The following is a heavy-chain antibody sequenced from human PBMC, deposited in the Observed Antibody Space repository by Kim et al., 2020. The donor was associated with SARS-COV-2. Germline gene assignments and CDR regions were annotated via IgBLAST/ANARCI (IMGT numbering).Heavy chain of an antibody. Sequence: SETLSLTCTVSGGSISSGGYYWSWIRQHPGKGLEWIGYIYYSGSTYYNPSLKSRVTISVDTSKNQFSLKLSSVTAADTAVYYCARVVIEMATIWFDYWGQGTLVTVSS. CDR3: ARVVIEMATIWFDY. D-gene: IGHD5-12*01. CDR2: IYYSGST. J-gene: IGHJ4*02. CDR1: GGSISSGGYY. V-gene: IGHV4-31*03.